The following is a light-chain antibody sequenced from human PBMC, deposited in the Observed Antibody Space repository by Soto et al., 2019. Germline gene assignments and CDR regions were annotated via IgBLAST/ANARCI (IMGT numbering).Light chain of an antibody. V-gene: IGKV3-15*01. Sequence: EIVMPQFPATLSVSPGERATLSCRASQSVSSNLAWYQQKPGQAPRLLIYGASTRATGIPARFSGSGSGTEFTLTISSLQSEDFAVYYCQQYNNWPGTFGQGTKV. CDR2: GAS. CDR3: QQYNNWPGT. J-gene: IGKJ1*01. CDR1: QSVSSN.